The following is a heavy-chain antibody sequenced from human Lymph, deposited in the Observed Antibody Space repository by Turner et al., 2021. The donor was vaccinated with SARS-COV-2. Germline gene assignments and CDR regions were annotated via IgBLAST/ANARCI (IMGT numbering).Heavy chain of an antibody. CDR3: AKDRFTYSSGCEDY. J-gene: IGHJ4*02. D-gene: IGHD6-19*01. CDR1: GFTFRSYA. Sequence: EVRLLESGGGLVQPGGSLRLSCAASGFTFRSYAVSWVGQARGEGLEWDSGISGSGGSTYYADSVKGQFTISRDNSKNTLYLQMNSLRDEDTGIYYGAKDRFTYSSGCEDYWGQGAMVTVSS. V-gene: IGHV3-23*01. CDR2: ISGSGGST.